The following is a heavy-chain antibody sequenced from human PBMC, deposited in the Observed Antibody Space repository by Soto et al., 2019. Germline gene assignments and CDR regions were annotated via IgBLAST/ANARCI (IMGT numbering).Heavy chain of an antibody. V-gene: IGHV3-30-3*01. J-gene: IGHJ4*02. Sequence: QVQLVESGGGVVQPGRSLRLSCAASGFTFSSYAMHWVRQAPGKGLEWVAVISYDGSNKYYADSVKGRFTISRDNSKNXXYLQMNSLRAEDTAVYYCARDLYSSGWYSGAGFDYWGQGTLVTVSS. CDR1: GFTFSSYA. CDR3: ARDLYSSGWYSGAGFDY. D-gene: IGHD6-19*01. CDR2: ISYDGSNK.